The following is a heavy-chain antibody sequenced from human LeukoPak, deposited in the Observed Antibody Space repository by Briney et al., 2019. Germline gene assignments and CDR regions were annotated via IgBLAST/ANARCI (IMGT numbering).Heavy chain of an antibody. CDR3: AKPYYYDSSGYYPTPFDY. Sequence: GGSLRLSCAASGFTFSSYAMSWVRQAPGKGLEWVSAISGSGGSTYYADSVKGRFTISRDNSKNTLYLQMSSLRAEDTAVYYCAKPYYYDSSGYYPTPFDYWGQGTLVTVSS. V-gene: IGHV3-23*01. D-gene: IGHD3-22*01. CDR1: GFTFSSYA. CDR2: ISGSGGST. J-gene: IGHJ4*02.